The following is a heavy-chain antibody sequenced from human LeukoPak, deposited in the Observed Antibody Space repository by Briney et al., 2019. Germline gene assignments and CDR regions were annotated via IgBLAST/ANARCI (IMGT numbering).Heavy chain of an antibody. CDR2: ISDHNGNT. D-gene: IGHD3-16*01. J-gene: IGHJ5*02. Sequence: GASVKVSCKASGYTFTSYGISWVRQAPGQGLEWMGWISDHNGNTNYALKFQGRVTMTTDTSTTTAYMELRSLRSDDTAVYYCARDTFGGMDRTGRGWFDPWGQGTLVTVSS. CDR1: GYTFTSYG. CDR3: ARDTFGGMDRTGRGWFDP. V-gene: IGHV1-18*01.